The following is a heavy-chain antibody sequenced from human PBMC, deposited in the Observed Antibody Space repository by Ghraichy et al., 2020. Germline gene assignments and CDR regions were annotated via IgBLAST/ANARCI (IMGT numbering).Heavy chain of an antibody. CDR1: GFTFSTYW. CDR2: INNDGTST. CDR3: ARDAYSYDIYYYYGLDV. D-gene: IGHD5-18*01. Sequence: GGSLRLSCAASGFTFSTYWMHWVRQASGKGLVWVSCINNDGTSTSYADSVKGRFTISRDNAKNTLYLQINSLRAEDAAVYYCARDAYSYDIYYYYGLDVWGQGTTVTVSS. J-gene: IGHJ6*02. V-gene: IGHV3-74*01.